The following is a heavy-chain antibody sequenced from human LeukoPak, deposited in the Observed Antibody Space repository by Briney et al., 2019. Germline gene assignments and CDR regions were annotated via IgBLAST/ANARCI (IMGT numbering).Heavy chain of an antibody. CDR3: AKDIGYDSSGYYQGPFDY. D-gene: IGHD3-22*01. CDR2: IGGSGGST. Sequence: GGSLRLSCAASGFTFSSYAMSWVRQAPGKGLEWVSAIGGSGGSTYYADSVKGRFTISRDNSKNTLYLQMNSLRAEDTAVYYCAKDIGYDSSGYYQGPFDYWGQGTLVTVSS. V-gene: IGHV3-23*01. CDR1: GFTFSSYA. J-gene: IGHJ4*02.